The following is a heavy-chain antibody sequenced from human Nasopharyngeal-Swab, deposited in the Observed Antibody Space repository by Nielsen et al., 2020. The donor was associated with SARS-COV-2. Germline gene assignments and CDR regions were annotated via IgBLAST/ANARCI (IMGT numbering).Heavy chain of an antibody. V-gene: IGHV3-11*01. CDR3: AREYSSGWYGRWFDP. CDR1: GFSFSDYY. CDR2: ITSGGSII. J-gene: IGHJ5*02. D-gene: IGHD6-19*01. Sequence: LSLTCAASGFSFSDYYMSWIRQAPGKGLECVSYITSGGSIIYTADSVKGRFTISRDNAKNSLYLLMNSLRAEDTAVYYCAREYSSGWYGRWFDPWGQGTLVTVSS.